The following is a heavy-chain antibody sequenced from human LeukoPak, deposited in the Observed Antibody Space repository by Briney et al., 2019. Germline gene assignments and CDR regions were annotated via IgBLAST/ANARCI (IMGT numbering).Heavy chain of an antibody. CDR2: IREDGSEK. CDR3: ARDSRYSRGVGDFDY. D-gene: IGHD5-18*01. CDR1: KFTFSSHW. Sequence: GGSLRLSCAASKFTFSSHWMSWVRQVAGKGLEWVANIREDGSEKYYVDSVKGRFTISRDNAKNSLFLQMNSLRAEDTAVYYCARDSRYSRGVGDFDYWGQGTLVIVSS. J-gene: IGHJ4*02. V-gene: IGHV3-7*03.